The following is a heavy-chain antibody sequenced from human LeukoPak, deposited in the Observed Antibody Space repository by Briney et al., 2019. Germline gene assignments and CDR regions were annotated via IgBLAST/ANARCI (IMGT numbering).Heavy chain of an antibody. CDR2: IIPIFGTA. Sequence: GASVKVSCKASGGTFSSYAISWVRQAPGQGLEWMGGIIPIFGTANYAQKFQGRVTITADESTSTAYMELSSLRSEDTAVYYCARNIVGPRQVDYWGQGILVTVSS. D-gene: IGHD1-26*01. V-gene: IGHV1-69*13. CDR1: GGTFSSYA. CDR3: ARNIVGPRQVDY. J-gene: IGHJ4*02.